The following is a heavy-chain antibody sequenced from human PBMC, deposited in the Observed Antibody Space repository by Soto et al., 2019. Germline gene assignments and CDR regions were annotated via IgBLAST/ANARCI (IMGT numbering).Heavy chain of an antibody. CDR1: GFTFTSYA. Sequence: EVQLLESGGGLVQPGGSLRLSCAASGFTFTSYAMNWVRLAPGKGLEWVSAISGTGYNTYYADSVKGRFTISRDNTNNTLYLQMNSLRAEDTAVYYCAKAGFSSSWSPTYFDYGGQGTLVTVSS. V-gene: IGHV3-23*01. CDR3: AKAGFSSSWSPTYFDY. D-gene: IGHD6-13*01. J-gene: IGHJ4*02. CDR2: ISGTGYNT.